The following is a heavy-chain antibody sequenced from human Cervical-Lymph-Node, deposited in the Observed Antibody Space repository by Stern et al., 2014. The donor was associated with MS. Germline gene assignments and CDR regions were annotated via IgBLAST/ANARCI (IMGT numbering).Heavy chain of an antibody. Sequence: QVQLVQSGAEARAPGASMKVSCKASGYIFTDYYLHWVRQAPGQGLEWLGWINPNSGGTNYAQNSQGRVTMTRDTSISTAYMELRWLGSADTAVYYCARGSGTAYDLRGDYWGQGTLVTVSS. CDR2: INPNSGGT. CDR1: GYIFTDYY. V-gene: IGHV1-2*02. J-gene: IGHJ4*01. D-gene: IGHD3-3*01. CDR3: ARGSGTAYDLRGDY.